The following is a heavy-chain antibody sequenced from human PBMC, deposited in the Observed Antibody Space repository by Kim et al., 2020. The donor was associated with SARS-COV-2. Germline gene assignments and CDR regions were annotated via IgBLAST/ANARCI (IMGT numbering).Heavy chain of an antibody. V-gene: IGHV3-53*01. Sequence: GKSDYADSVKGRFTIYRDDSKNMIFLQMDSLRTDDTAVYYCTRMDFGDDNWGQGTRVSVSS. CDR3: TRMDFGDDN. J-gene: IGHJ4*02. CDR2: GKS. D-gene: IGHD4-17*01.